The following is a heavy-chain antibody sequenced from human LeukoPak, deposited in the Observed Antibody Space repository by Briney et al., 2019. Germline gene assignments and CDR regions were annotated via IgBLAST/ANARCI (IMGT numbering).Heavy chain of an antibody. CDR1: GGSISNYY. CDR2: IYASGST. CDR3: ARTSARGAQFDY. Sequence: SETLSLTCTVSGGSISNYYWSWIRQPAGMGLEWIGRIYASGSTNYNPSLKSRVTMSVDTSNNQFSLNLSSVTAADTAVYYCARTSARGAQFDYWGQGTLVTVSS. D-gene: IGHD3-10*01. J-gene: IGHJ4*02. V-gene: IGHV4-4*07.